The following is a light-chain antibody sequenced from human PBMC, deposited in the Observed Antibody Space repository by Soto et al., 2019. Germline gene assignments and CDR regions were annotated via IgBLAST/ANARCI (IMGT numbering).Light chain of an antibody. CDR3: QQYEDVPT. Sequence: DIQMTQSPSSLSASVGDRVTLTCQASQEISTFLNWYHQEPGKAPKLLISDASALETGVPYRYRGSGAGTEFTINISSLQPREVRTYYCQQYEDVPTFGQGTKVGIK. V-gene: IGKV1-33*01. CDR2: DAS. CDR1: QEISTF. J-gene: IGKJ2*01.